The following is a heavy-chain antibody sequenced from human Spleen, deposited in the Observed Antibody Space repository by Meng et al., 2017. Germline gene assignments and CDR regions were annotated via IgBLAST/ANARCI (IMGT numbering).Heavy chain of an antibody. D-gene: IGHD3-10*01. V-gene: IGHV4-4*02. CDR1: GDSITNYNW. J-gene: IGHJ4*02. Sequence: QVQLRESGPALVKPSETLSLTFAVPGDSITNYNWWSWVRQPPGKGLEWIGEIPHSGSSAYNPSLKSRVTMSIDKSKNQFSLTLTSVTAADTAVYYCTRGSGGSVWGQGTLVTVSS. CDR3: TRGSGGSV. CDR2: IPHSGSS.